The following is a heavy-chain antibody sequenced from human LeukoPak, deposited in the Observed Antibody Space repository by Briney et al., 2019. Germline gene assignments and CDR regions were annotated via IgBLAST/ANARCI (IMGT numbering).Heavy chain of an antibody. CDR2: IYYSGST. CDR3: ARWSWYYYDSSVEFFDY. D-gene: IGHD3-22*01. Sequence: PSETLSLTCTVSGGSISSYYWSWIRQPPGKGLEWIGYIYYSGSTNYNPSLKSRVTISVDTSKNQFSLKLSSVTAADTAVYYCARWSWYYYDSSVEFFDYWGQGTLVTVSS. CDR1: GGSISSYY. J-gene: IGHJ4*02. V-gene: IGHV4-59*01.